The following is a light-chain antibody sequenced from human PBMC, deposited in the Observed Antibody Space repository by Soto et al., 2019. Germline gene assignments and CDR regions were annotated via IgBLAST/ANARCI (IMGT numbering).Light chain of an antibody. CDR2: GAS. V-gene: IGKV3-20*01. J-gene: IGKJ2*01. CDR1: QSVSSSY. Sequence: EIVLTQSPGTLSLSPGQRATLSCRASQSVSSSYLAWYQQKPGEAPRLLIYGASSMATGIPDRFSGSGSGIDFSLTSSRVEPEDFAVYYCQEYGSSRLTFGQGTKLEIK. CDR3: QEYGSSRLT.